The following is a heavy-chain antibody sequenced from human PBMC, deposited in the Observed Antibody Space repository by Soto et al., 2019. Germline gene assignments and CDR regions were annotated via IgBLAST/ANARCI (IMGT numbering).Heavy chain of an antibody. CDR3: ARTRRAGVVDY. CDR2: IYHSGST. J-gene: IGHJ4*02. Sequence: TLSLTCAVSGGSISSGGYSWSWIRQPPGKGLEWIGYIYHSGSTYYNPSLKSRVTISVDRSKNQFSLKLSSVTAADTAVYYCARTRRAGVVDYWGQGTLVTVSS. V-gene: IGHV4-30-2*01. D-gene: IGHD6-19*01. CDR1: GGSISSGGYS.